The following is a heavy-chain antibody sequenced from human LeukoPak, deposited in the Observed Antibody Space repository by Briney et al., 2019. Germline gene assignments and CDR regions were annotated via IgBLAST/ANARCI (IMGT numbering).Heavy chain of an antibody. V-gene: IGHV4-59*08. CDR1: GGSISSHY. CDR2: IYYTGST. J-gene: IGHJ4*02. CDR3: ARQVGNFDY. Sequence: PSETLSLTCTVSGGSISSHYGSWIRQPPGKGLDWIGYIYYTGSTNYNPSLTIRFSLSVDTSKNQLSLKLSSVTAADTAVYYCARQVGNFDYWGQGTLVTVSS. D-gene: IGHD1-26*01.